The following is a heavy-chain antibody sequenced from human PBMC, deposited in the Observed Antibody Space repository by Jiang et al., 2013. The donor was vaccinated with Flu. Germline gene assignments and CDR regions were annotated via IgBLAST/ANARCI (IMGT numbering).Heavy chain of an antibody. CDR3: AKSRLGELSP. D-gene: IGHD3-16*02. Sequence: VQLLESGGGLVQPGGSLRLSCAASGFSFSSYAMSWVRQAPGKGLEWVSAISGDGGNTYYADSVKGRFTISRDKSKTTLYLQMNSLRAEDTAVYSCAKSRLGELSPWGQGTLVTVSS. CDR2: ISGDGGNT. J-gene: IGHJ5*02. CDR1: GFSFSSYA. V-gene: IGHV3-23*01.